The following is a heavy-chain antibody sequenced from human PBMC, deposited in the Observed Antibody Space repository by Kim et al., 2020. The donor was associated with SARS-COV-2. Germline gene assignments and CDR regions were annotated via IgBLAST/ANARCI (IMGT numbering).Heavy chain of an antibody. D-gene: IGHD1-7*01. Sequence: YYADSVKGRFTISRDNSKNTLYLQMDSLRADDSAVYYCARFTGNCNCLDYGGQGTLVTVSS. J-gene: IGHJ4*02. CDR3: ARFTGNCNCLDY. V-gene: IGHV3-33*01.